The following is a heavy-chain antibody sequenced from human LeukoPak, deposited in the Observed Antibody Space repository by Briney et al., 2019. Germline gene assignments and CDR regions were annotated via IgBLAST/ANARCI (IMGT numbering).Heavy chain of an antibody. D-gene: IGHD3-3*01. V-gene: IGHV4-38-2*01. CDR1: GYSISSGYY. Sequence: SETLSLTCAVSGYSISSGYYWGWIRQPPGKGLEWIGSIYRSGSTYYNPSLKSRVTISVDTSKNQFSLKLSSVTAADTAVYYCARQQQYYDFWSGYYRFDPWGQGTLVTVSS. CDR2: IYRSGST. CDR3: ARQQQYYDFWSGYYRFDP. J-gene: IGHJ5*02.